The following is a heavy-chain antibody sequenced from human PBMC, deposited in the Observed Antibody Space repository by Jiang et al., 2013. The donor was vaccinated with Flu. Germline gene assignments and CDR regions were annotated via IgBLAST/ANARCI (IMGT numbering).Heavy chain of an antibody. CDR1: GGTFSSYT. V-gene: IGHV1-69*04. D-gene: IGHD6-13*01. CDR2: IIPILGIA. J-gene: IGHJ1*01. Sequence: KASGGTFSSYTISWVRQAPGQGLEWMGRIIPILGIANYAQKFQGRVTITADKSTSTAYMELSSLRSEDTAVYYCARDYYGVAAAGEYFQHWGQGTLVTVSS. CDR3: ARDYYGVAAAGEYFQH.